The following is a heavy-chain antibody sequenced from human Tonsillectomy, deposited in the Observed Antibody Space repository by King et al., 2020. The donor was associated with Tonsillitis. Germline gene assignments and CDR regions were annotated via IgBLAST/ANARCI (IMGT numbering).Heavy chain of an antibody. CDR3: AGEGPDCDGSGYYREFDY. Sequence: HVQLQQSGPRLVKPSQTLSLTCAISGDSVSRNTAAWDWIRQSPSRGLEWLGRTYYRSKWYNDYAVSVKSRISINPDTSKNQFSLELNSVTPEDTAVYYCAGEGPDCDGSGYYREFDYWGQGTLVTVSS. CDR2: TYYRSKWYN. CDR1: GDSVSRNTAA. V-gene: IGHV6-1*01. J-gene: IGHJ4*02. D-gene: IGHD3-22*01.